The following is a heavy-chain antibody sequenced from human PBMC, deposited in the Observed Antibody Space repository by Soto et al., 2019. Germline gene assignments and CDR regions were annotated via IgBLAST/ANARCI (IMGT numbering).Heavy chain of an antibody. Sequence: ASVKVSWKASGYTFTSYGISWVRQAPGQGLDWMGWISAYNGNTNYAQKLQGRVTMTTDTSTSTAYMELRSLRSDDTAVYYCARVGVGYCSSTSCHNWFDPWGQGTLVTVSS. CDR2: ISAYNGNT. V-gene: IGHV1-18*01. D-gene: IGHD2-2*01. J-gene: IGHJ5*02. CDR1: GYTFTSYG. CDR3: ARVGVGYCSSTSCHNWFDP.